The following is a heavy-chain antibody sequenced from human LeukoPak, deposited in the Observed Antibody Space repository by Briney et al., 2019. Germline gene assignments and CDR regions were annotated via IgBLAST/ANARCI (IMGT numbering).Heavy chain of an antibody. CDR2: ISSNGGST. D-gene: IGHD7-27*01. Sequence: QPGGSLRLSXAASGFTFSSYAMHWVRQAPGKGVEYVSAISSNGGSTYYANSVKGRFTISRDNSKNTLYLQMGSLRAEDMAVYYCARDGDGNYFDYWGQGTLVTVSS. J-gene: IGHJ4*02. CDR3: ARDGDGNYFDY. CDR1: GFTFSSYA. V-gene: IGHV3-64*01.